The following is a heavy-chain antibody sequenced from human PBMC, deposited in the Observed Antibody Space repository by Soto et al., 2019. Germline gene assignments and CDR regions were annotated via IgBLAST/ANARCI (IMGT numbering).Heavy chain of an antibody. CDR1: GYTFTSYD. V-gene: IGHV1-8*01. J-gene: IGHJ3*02. D-gene: IGHD1-1*01. CDR2: MNPNSGNT. Sequence: ASVKVSCKASGYTFTSYDINWVRQATGQGLEWMGWMNPNSGNTGYAQKFQGRVTMTRNTSISTAYMELSSLRSEDTAVYYCARCWRFGKTGAFDIWGQGTMVTVSS. CDR3: ARCWRFGKTGAFDI.